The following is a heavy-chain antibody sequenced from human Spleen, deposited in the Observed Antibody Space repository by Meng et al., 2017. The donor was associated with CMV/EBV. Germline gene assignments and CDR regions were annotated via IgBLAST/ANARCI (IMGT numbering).Heavy chain of an antibody. CDR1: GFTFSSYS. D-gene: IGHD6-19*01. Sequence: ETLSLTCAASGFTFSSYSMNWVRQAPGKGLDWVSSISSSSSYIYYADSVKGRFTISRDNAKNSLYLQMNSLRAEDTAVYYCARVRAVAGTSGIFDYWGQGTLVTVSS. CDR2: ISSSSSYI. CDR3: ARVRAVAGTSGIFDY. J-gene: IGHJ4*02. V-gene: IGHV3-21*01.